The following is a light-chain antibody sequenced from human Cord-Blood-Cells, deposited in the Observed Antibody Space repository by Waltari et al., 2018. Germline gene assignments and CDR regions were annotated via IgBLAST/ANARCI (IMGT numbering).Light chain of an antibody. CDR1: SGDVGGYNY. V-gene: IGLV2-14*01. J-gene: IGLJ2*01. CDR2: DVS. CDR3: SSYTSSSTLV. Sequence: QSALTQPASVSGSPGQSLTISCTGTSGDVGGYNYVSWYQQHPGKAPKLMIYDVSNRPSGVANRFSGSKSGNTASLTISGLQAEDEADYYCSSYTSSSTLVFGGGTKLTVL.